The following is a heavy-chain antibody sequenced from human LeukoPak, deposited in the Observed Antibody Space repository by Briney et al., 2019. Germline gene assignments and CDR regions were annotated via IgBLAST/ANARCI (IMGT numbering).Heavy chain of an antibody. J-gene: IGHJ4*02. Sequence: GGSLRLSCAASGFTVSSNYMSWVRQAPGKGLEWVSVIYSGGSTYYADSVNGRFTISRDNSKNTLYLQMNSLRAEDTAVYYCAREAPSRYYDFWSGYLAYWGQGTLVTVSS. V-gene: IGHV3-66*02. CDR3: AREAPSRYYDFWSGYLAY. CDR1: GFTVSSNY. CDR2: IYSGGST. D-gene: IGHD3-3*01.